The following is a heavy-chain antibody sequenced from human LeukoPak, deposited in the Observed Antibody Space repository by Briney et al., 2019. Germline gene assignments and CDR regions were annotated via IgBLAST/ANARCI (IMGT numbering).Heavy chain of an antibody. Sequence: PGGSLRLSCTASGFTFGDYAMSWVRQAPGKGLEWVSSITSTSVSTYYADSVKGRFTISRDNAKNSLYLQMNSLRAEDTAVYYCARYLYRKPPDYWGQGTLVTVSS. CDR3: ARYLYRKPPDY. CDR2: ITSTSVST. D-gene: IGHD1-14*01. J-gene: IGHJ4*02. V-gene: IGHV3-21*01. CDR1: GFTFGDYA.